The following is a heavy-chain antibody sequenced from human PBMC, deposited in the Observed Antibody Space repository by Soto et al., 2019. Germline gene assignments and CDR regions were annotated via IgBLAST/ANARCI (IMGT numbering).Heavy chain of an antibody. J-gene: IGHJ4*02. D-gene: IGHD6-19*01. CDR1: GFTFSSYS. CDR2: ISSSSSYI. V-gene: IGHV3-21*01. CDR3: ARDQLSSGWPDY. Sequence: PGGSLRLSCAASGFTFSSYSMNWVRQAPGKGLEWVSSISSSSSYIYYADSVKGRFTISRDNAKNSLYLQMNSLRAEDTAVYYCARDQLSSGWPDYWGQGTLVTVSS.